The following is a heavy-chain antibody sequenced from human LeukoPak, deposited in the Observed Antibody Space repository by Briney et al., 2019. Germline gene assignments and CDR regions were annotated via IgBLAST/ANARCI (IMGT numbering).Heavy chain of an antibody. Sequence: SETLSLTCAVSGYSISSGYYWGWIRQPPGKGLEWIGEINHSGSTNYNPSLKSRVTISVDTSKNQFSLKLSSVTAADTAVYYCARGTVTTPDYFDYWGQGTLVTVSS. V-gene: IGHV4-38-2*01. D-gene: IGHD4-17*01. J-gene: IGHJ4*02. CDR2: INHSGST. CDR3: ARGTVTTPDYFDY. CDR1: GYSISSGYY.